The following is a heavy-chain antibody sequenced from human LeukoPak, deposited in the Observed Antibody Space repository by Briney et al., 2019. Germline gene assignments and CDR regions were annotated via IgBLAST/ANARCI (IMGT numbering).Heavy chain of an antibody. CDR1: GDSISSYY. CDR3: ARLTRLSTSPDRYYLDY. Sequence: TSETLSLTCTVSGDSISSYYWSWIRQPPGKGLEWIGYIYTSGGTKYIPSLKGRVTISIDTSKNQFSLKLSSVTAADSAVYYCARLTRLSTSPDRYYLDYWGQGTLVTVSS. CDR2: IYTSGGT. J-gene: IGHJ4*02. D-gene: IGHD6-6*01. V-gene: IGHV4-4*09.